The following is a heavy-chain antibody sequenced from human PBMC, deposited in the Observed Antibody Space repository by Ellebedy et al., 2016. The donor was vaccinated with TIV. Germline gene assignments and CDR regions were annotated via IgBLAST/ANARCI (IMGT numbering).Heavy chain of an antibody. Sequence: MPSETLSLTCTVSGGSVRSGSYYRSWIRQPPGKELEWIGYIYDSGSTNYNPSLKSRVTISVDTSKNQFSLKLSSVTAADTAVYYCARQYNYGTSGYYVDYWGQGTLLTVSS. V-gene: IGHV4-61*01. D-gene: IGHD3-22*01. CDR3: ARQYNYGTSGYYVDY. CDR2: IYDSGST. J-gene: IGHJ4*02. CDR1: GGSVRSGSYY.